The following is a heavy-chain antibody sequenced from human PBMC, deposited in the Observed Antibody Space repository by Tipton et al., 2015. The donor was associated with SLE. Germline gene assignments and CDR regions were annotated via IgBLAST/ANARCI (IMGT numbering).Heavy chain of an antibody. J-gene: IGHJ6*02. D-gene: IGHD4-17*01. CDR1: GSSISSSNW. V-gene: IGHV4-28*06. Sequence: TLSLTCAVSGSSISSSNWWGWIRQTPGKGLEWIGYIYYSGSTNYNPSLKSRVTMSVDTSKNQFSLKLSSVTALDTAVYYCAAGDRDDYYGMDVWGQGTTVTVSS. CDR3: AAGDRDDYYGMDV. CDR2: IYYSGST.